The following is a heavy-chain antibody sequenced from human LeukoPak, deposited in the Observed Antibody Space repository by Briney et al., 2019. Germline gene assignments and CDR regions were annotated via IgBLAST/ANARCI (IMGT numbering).Heavy chain of an antibody. CDR1: GFTFRNYV. V-gene: IGHV3-30*03. D-gene: IGHD3-10*01. Sequence: GGSLRLSCAASGFTFRNYVIHWVRQAPGKGLEWVTEISFDGRKKTYVDSVKGRFTISRDSPKNTVYLQMDSLRAEDTAVYYCARGAEKILSFGEYPSDAFDIWGQGTMVSVTS. J-gene: IGHJ3*02. CDR2: ISFDGRKK. CDR3: ARGAEKILSFGEYPSDAFDI.